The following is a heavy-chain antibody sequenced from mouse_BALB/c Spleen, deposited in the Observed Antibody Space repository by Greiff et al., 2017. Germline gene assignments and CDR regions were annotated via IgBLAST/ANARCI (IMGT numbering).Heavy chain of an antibody. J-gene: IGHJ2*01. V-gene: IGHV1-39*01. D-gene: IGHD2-4*01. CDR3: ARGDYPDY. CDR1: GYSFTDYI. CDR2: INPYYGST. Sequence: VQLKQTGPELVKPGASVKISCKASGYSFTDYIMLWVKQSHGKSLEWIGNINPYYGSTSYNLKFKGKATLTVDKSSSTAYMQLNSLTSEDSAVYYCARGDYPDYWGQGTTLTVSS.